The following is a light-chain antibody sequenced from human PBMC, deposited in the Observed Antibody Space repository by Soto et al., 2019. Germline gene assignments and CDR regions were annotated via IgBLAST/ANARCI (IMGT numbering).Light chain of an antibody. CDR2: LVS. V-gene: IGKV2-28*01. J-gene: IGKJ5*01. CDR1: QSLLHSSGYNY. Sequence: EIVLTQSPLSLPVTPGEPASISCRSSQSLLHSSGYNYVDWYLQKPEQSPQLLIYLVSNRASGVPERFSGSGSGTDFTLKISRVEAEDVGHYYCMQDLQTPLTFGQGTRLEIK. CDR3: MQDLQTPLT.